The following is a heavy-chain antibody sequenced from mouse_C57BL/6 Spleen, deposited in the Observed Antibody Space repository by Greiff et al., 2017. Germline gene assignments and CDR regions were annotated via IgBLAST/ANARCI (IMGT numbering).Heavy chain of an antibody. J-gene: IGHJ4*01. Sequence: EVHLVESGGGLVKPGGSLKLSCAASGFTFSDYGMHSVRQAPEKGLEWVAYISSGSSTIYYADTVKGRFTISRDNAKNTLFLQMTSLRSEDTAMYYCASQYYYGSSYDAMDYWGQGTSVTVSS. V-gene: IGHV5-17*01. CDR3: ASQYYYGSSYDAMDY. CDR2: ISSGSSTI. D-gene: IGHD1-1*01. CDR1: GFTFSDYG.